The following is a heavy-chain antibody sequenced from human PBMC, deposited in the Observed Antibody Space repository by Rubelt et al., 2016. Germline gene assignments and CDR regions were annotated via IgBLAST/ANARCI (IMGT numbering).Heavy chain of an antibody. CDR2: IYYSGIT. V-gene: IGHV4-59*08. CDR1: GGSISSYY. D-gene: IGHD1-26*01. Sequence: QVQLQQWGAGLLKPSETLSLTCTVSGGSISSYYWSWIRQPPGRGLEWIGYIYYSGITHYNPSLKSRVTISVDTPTNQCSLKLRSVTAADTAVYYCARHGGSYLDYFDYWGQGTLVTVSS. J-gene: IGHJ4*02. CDR3: ARHGGSYLDYFDY.